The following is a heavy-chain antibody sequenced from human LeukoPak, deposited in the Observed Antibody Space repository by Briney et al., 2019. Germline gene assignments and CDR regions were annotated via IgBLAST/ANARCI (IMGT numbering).Heavy chain of an antibody. V-gene: IGHV1-69*13. D-gene: IGHD3-10*01. Sequence: GASVKVSCKASGGTFSSYAISWVRQAPGQGLEWMGGIIPIFGTANYAQKFRGRVTITADESTSTAYMELSSLRSEDTAVYYCARGSPHYGSGVSFDYWGQGTLVTVSS. J-gene: IGHJ4*02. CDR1: GGTFSSYA. CDR3: ARGSPHYGSGVSFDY. CDR2: IIPIFGTA.